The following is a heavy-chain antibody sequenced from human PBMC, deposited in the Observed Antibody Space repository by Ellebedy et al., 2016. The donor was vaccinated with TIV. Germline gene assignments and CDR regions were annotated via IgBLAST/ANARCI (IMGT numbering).Heavy chain of an antibody. CDR3: AREWIDSRNYYYSLDV. Sequence: GESLKISCAASGFTFSSYSMNWVRQAPGKGLEWLSYISSSSSTIFYADSVKGRFTISRDNAKNSLYLQMNSLRAEDTAVYYCAREWIDSRNYYYSLDVWGQGTTVTVSS. D-gene: IGHD3-9*01. CDR2: ISSSSSTI. J-gene: IGHJ6*02. CDR1: GFTFSSYS. V-gene: IGHV3-48*01.